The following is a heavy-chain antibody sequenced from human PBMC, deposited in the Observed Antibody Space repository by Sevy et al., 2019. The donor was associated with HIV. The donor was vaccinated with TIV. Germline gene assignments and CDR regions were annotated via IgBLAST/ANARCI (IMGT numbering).Heavy chain of an antibody. CDR1: GFTVSNNY. CDR2: IYSGGST. Sequence: GGSLRLSCAASGFTVSNNYMSWVRQAPGKGLEWVSVIYSGGSTYYADSVKGRFTISRDSSKNTLYLQMNSLRAEDTAVYYCAGRSDYGDPRRYGMDVWGQGTTVTVSS. CDR3: AGRSDYGDPRRYGMDV. D-gene: IGHD4-17*01. J-gene: IGHJ6*02. V-gene: IGHV3-53*01.